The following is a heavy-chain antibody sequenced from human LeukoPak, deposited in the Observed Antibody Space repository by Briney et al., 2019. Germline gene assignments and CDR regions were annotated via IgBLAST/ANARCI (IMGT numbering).Heavy chain of an antibody. CDR1: GGSFSGYY. Sequence: SETLSLTCAVYGGSFSGYYWSWIRQPPGKGLEWIGEINHSGSTNYNPSLKSRVTISVDTSKNQFSLKLSSVTAADTAVYYCARGEIRDSGASDIWGQGTMVTVSS. J-gene: IGHJ3*02. CDR2: INHSGST. V-gene: IGHV4-34*01. CDR3: ARGEIRDSGASDI. D-gene: IGHD3-10*01.